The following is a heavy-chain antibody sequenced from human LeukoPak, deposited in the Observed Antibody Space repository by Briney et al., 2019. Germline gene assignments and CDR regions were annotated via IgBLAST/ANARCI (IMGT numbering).Heavy chain of an antibody. Sequence: GGSLRLSCAASGFTFSSYAMHWVRQAPGKGLEWVAVISYDGSNKYYADSVKGRFTISRDNAKNSLYLQMNSLRAEDTAVYYCVRDLALGEQQVDYYYYGMDVWGQGTTVTVSS. D-gene: IGHD3-10*01. CDR3: VRDLALGEQQVDYYYYGMDV. V-gene: IGHV3-30-3*01. CDR2: ISYDGSNK. J-gene: IGHJ6*02. CDR1: GFTFSSYA.